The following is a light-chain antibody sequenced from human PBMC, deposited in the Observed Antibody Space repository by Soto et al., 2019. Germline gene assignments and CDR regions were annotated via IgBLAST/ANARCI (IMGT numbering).Light chain of an antibody. CDR2: GAS. J-gene: IGKJ1*01. CDR3: XXXXXXPRT. CDR1: QSVSRK. Sequence: IVMTHSPSTLSVSPLERATLSFMSSQSVSRKLAWYQQTRGQAPRLLIYGASTRATGVPARFSGSGSGTEFTLTISNLQSEDFAVYXXXXXXXXPRTFGQGTKVDIK. V-gene: IGKV3-15*01.